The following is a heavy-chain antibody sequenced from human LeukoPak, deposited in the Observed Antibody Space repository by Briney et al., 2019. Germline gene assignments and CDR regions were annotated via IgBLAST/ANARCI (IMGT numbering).Heavy chain of an antibody. CDR2: ISYDGGNK. CDR1: RFIFSTYA. D-gene: IGHD3-22*01. CDR3: ARDAYDKNGYYRIFDS. Sequence: GGSLRLSCAASRFIFSTYAMHWVRQAPGKGLEWVAVISYDGGNKHFADSVKGRFTISRDNSKNTLYLQMNSLRADDTAVYYCARDAYDKNGYYRIFDSWGQGTLVTVSS. V-gene: IGHV3-30-3*01. J-gene: IGHJ4*02.